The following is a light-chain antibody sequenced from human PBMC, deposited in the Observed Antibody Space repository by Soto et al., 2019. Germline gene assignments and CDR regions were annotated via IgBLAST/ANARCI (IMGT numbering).Light chain of an antibody. CDR1: QSVSTN. Sequence: EIVITQSPATLSVSPGEGATLSCRASQSVSTNLAWYQRKPGQAPRLLIYGASTRATDIPARFSGSGSGTEFALTISSLQSEDFAVYYCQQFNSWPRTFGQGTKVDIK. CDR2: GAS. CDR3: QQFNSWPRT. V-gene: IGKV3-15*01. J-gene: IGKJ1*01.